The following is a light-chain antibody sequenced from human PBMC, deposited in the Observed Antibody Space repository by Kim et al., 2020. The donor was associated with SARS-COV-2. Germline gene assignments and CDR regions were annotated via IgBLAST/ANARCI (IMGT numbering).Light chain of an antibody. J-gene: IGKJ2*01. CDR1: QSISSW. Sequence: DTQMTQSPSTLSASVGDRVTITCRASQSISSWLAWYQQKPGKAPKLLIFKASNLEGGVPSRFSGSGSGTEFTLTINSLQPDDFATYYCQQYKNHFGQGTKLEI. CDR3: QQYKNH. CDR2: KAS. V-gene: IGKV1-5*03.